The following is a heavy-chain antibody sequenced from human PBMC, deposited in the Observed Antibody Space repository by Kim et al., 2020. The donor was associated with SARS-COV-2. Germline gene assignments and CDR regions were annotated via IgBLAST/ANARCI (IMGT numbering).Heavy chain of an antibody. CDR2: FDPEDGET. CDR3: ATAPGITGTTVSYYYYYGMDV. J-gene: IGHJ6*02. D-gene: IGHD1-7*01. Sequence: ASVKVSCKVSGYTLTELSMHWVRQAPGKGLEWMGGFDPEDGETIYAQKFQGRVTMTEDTSTDTAYMELSSLRSEDTAVYYCATAPGITGTTVSYYYYYGMDVWGQGTTVTVSS. V-gene: IGHV1-24*01. CDR1: GYTLTELS.